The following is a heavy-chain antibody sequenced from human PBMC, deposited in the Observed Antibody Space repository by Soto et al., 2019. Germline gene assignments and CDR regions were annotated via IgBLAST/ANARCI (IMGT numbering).Heavy chain of an antibody. D-gene: IGHD5-12*01. Sequence: GSLRLSCSASGFTFSSYAMHWVRQAPGKGLEYVSGVRGNGDPPFYADSVKGRFTISRDNSKNTLYLQMSGLSADDTAVYYCVKSRGGNNFDFFDWGQGALVTVSS. J-gene: IGHJ4*02. CDR2: VRGNGDPP. CDR1: GFTFSSYA. V-gene: IGHV3-64D*06. CDR3: VKSRGGNNFDFFD.